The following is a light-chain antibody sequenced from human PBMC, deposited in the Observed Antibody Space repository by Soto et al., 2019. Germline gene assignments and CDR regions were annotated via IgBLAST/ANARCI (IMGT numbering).Light chain of an antibody. CDR3: QHYGTSHT. CDR1: QNVTSRY. J-gene: IGKJ2*01. CDR2: GAF. V-gene: IGKV3-20*01. Sequence: EIVLTQSPGTLSLSPGERATLSCRASQNVTSRYLAWYQQKPGQAPRLLIFGAFSRATGIPDRFSGSGSGADFPFTISRLEPEDFAVYYCQHYGTSHTFGQGTKLE.